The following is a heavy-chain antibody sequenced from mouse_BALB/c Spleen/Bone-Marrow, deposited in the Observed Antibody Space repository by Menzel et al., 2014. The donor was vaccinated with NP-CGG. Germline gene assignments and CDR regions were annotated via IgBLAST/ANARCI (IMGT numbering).Heavy chain of an antibody. CDR2: IDPANDNT. V-gene: IGHV14-3*02. D-gene: IGHD2-3*01. CDR1: GFNIKDTY. CDR3: ARAYGYYAWFAY. Sequence: EVQLVESGAEFVKPGASVKLSCTASGFNIKDTYMHWVKRRPEQGLEWIGRIDPANDNTKYDPKFQGKATITADTSSNTAYLQLSSLTSEDTAVYYCARAYGYYAWFAYWGQGTLVTVSA. J-gene: IGHJ3*01.